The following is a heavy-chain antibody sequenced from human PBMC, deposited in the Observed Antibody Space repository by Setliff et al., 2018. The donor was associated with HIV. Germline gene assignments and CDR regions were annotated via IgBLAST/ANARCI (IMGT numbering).Heavy chain of an antibody. Sequence: SETLSLTCAVYGESLSGYYWSWIRQPPGKGLQWIGEINHSGSTTYNPSLESRVTISIDTSANTAYMELSSLRSDDTAVYFCARGALLAVFDFDHWGHGTQVTVSS. V-gene: IGHV4-34*01. CDR1: GESLSGYY. J-gene: IGHJ4*01. CDR2: INHSGST. D-gene: IGHD3-10*01. CDR3: ARGALLAVFDFDH.